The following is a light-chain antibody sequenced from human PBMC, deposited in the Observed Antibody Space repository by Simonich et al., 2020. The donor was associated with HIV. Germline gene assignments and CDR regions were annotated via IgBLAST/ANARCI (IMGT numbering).Light chain of an antibody. CDR1: QGISSW. V-gene: IGKV1-12*01. CDR3: QQAIGFPRT. Sequence: DIQMTQSPSSVSASVGDRVTITCRASQGISSWLAWYQHKPGKAPKLLMYAASTLQSGVPSRFSGSWSGTKFTLTIPSLQPEDFATYYCQQAIGFPRTFGQGTKVEVK. J-gene: IGKJ1*01. CDR2: AAS.